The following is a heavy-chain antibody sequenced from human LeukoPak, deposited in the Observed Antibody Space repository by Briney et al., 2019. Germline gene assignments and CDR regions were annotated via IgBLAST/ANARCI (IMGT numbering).Heavy chain of an antibody. CDR1: GFTVSSNY. V-gene: IGHV3-66*01. J-gene: IGHJ6*02. CDR2: IYSGGST. Sequence: GGSLRLSCAASGFTVSSNYMSWVRQAPGKGLEWVSVIYSGGSTYYADSVKGRFTISRDNSKNTLYLQMNSLRAEDTAVYYCARDRCSGGSCYYYYGMDVWGQGTTVTVSS. D-gene: IGHD2-15*01. CDR3: ARDRCSGGSCYYYYGMDV.